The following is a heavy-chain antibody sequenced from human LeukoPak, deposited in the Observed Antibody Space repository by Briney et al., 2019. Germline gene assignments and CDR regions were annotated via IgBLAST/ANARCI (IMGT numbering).Heavy chain of an antibody. D-gene: IGHD3-10*01. CDR1: GFTFSSYS. J-gene: IGHJ4*02. V-gene: IGHV3-21*01. Sequence: GGSLRLSCAASGFTFSSYSMNWVRQAPGRGLQWVSSISTTSNYIFYADSVKGRFTISRDNAKNSLYLQMNSLRAEDTAVYYCARGARTMVRLVDYWGQGTLVTVSS. CDR2: ISTTSNYI. CDR3: ARGARTMVRLVDY.